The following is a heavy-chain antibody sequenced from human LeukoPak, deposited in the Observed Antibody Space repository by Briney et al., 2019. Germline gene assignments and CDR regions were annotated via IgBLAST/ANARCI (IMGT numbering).Heavy chain of an antibody. D-gene: IGHD1-26*01. CDR2: IRDSGSST. Sequence: GGSLRRSCAASRFTFSSYAMSWVRQAPGKGLEWVSAIRDSGSSTHYADSVKGRFTTSRDNSKNTLFLQMNSLRAEDTAIYYCAKYGPQDSGSSHFDYWGQGALVTVSS. CDR3: AKYGPQDSGSSHFDY. V-gene: IGHV3-23*01. J-gene: IGHJ4*02. CDR1: RFTFSSYA.